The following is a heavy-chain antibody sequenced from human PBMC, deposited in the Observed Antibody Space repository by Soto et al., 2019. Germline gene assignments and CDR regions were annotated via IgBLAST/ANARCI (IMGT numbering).Heavy chain of an antibody. D-gene: IGHD3-22*01. CDR1: GFTFTSYW. CDR2: INSDGSST. J-gene: IGHJ4*02. V-gene: IGHV3-74*01. Sequence: PGGSLRLSCAASGFTFTSYWMHWVRQAPGKGLVWVSRINSDGSSTSYADSVKGRFTISRDNAKNTLYLQMNSLRAEDTAVYYCARGEMIVVVMPDYWGKGTLGTVSS. CDR3: ARGEMIVVVMPDY.